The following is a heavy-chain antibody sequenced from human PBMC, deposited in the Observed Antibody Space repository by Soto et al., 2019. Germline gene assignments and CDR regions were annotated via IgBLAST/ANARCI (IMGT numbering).Heavy chain of an antibody. CDR2: ISAYNGNT. V-gene: IGHV1-18*01. CDR3: ARDPPPPEY. Sequence: QVQLVQSGAEVKKPGASVKVSCKASGYTFASYAISWMRQAPGQGLEWMGWISAYNGNTIYAQKLQGRVTMTTDTSTSTADMELRSLTSDDTAGYDCARDPPPPEYRGQGTLVTVSS. D-gene: IGHD2-2*01. J-gene: IGHJ4*02. CDR1: GYTFASYA.